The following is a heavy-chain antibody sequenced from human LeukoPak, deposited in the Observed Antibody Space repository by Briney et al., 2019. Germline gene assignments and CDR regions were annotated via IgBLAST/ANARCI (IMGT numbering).Heavy chain of an antibody. CDR3: AKVGHIAVAGTDYYYYYMDV. CDR2: ISYDGSNK. CDR1: GFTFSSYG. D-gene: IGHD6-19*01. V-gene: IGHV3-30*18. Sequence: AGRSLRLSCAASGFTFSSYGMHWVRQAPGKGLEWVAVISYDGSNKYYADSVKGRFTISRDNSKNTLYLQMNSLRAEDTAVYYCAKVGHIAVAGTDYYYYYMDVWGKGTTVTVSS. J-gene: IGHJ6*03.